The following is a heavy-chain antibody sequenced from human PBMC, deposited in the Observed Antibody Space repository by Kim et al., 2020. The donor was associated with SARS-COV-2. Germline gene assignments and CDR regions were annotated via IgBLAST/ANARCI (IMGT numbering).Heavy chain of an antibody. D-gene: IGHD2-2*01. V-gene: IGHV3-64*01. Sequence: VKGRFTISRDNSKNTLYLQMGSLRAEDMAVCYCARDRYCSSTSCYGVFDYWGQGTLVTVSS. J-gene: IGHJ4*02. CDR3: ARDRYCSSTSCYGVFDY.